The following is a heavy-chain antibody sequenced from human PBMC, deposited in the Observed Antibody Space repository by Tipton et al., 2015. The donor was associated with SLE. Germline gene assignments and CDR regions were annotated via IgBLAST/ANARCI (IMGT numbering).Heavy chain of an antibody. V-gene: IGHV4-61*01. CDR1: GGSVSSGSFY. CDR3: ARAGTGVANTYWYFDL. CDR2: IYYSGST. J-gene: IGHJ2*01. Sequence: TLSLTCTVSGGSVSSGSFYWSWIRQPPGKGLEWIGYIYYSGSTNYNPSLKSRVTISVDTSKNQFSLKLSSVTAADTAVYYCARAGTGVANTYWYFDLWGRGTLVTVSS. D-gene: IGHD5-12*01.